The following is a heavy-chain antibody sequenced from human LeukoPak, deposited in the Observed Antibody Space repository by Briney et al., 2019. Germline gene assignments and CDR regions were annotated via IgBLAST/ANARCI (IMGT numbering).Heavy chain of an antibody. CDR1: GFTFDDYA. D-gene: IGHD3-16*01. J-gene: IGHJ6*03. V-gene: IGHV3-9*01. Sequence: PGGSLRLSCAASGFTFDDYAMHWVRQAPGKGLEWVSGISWNSGSIGYADSVKGRFTISRDNSKNTLFLQMNSLRGDDTAVYYCARRGGLRLGEFHYYYYYMDVWGKGTTVTVSS. CDR2: ISWNSGSI. CDR3: ARRGGLRLGEFHYYYYYMDV.